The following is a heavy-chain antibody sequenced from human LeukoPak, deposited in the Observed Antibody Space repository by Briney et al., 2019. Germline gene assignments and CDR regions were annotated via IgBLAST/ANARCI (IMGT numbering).Heavy chain of an antibody. CDR3: ARERIITIFGVVTPGAFDI. CDR2: IWYDGSNK. CDR1: GLTFSSYG. Sequence: GGSLRLSCAASGLTFSSYGMHWVRQAPGKGLEWVAVIWYDGSNKYYADSVKGRFTISRDNSKNTLYLQMNSLRAEDTAVYYCARERIITIFGVVTPGAFDIWGQGTMVTVSS. V-gene: IGHV3-33*01. D-gene: IGHD3-3*01. J-gene: IGHJ3*02.